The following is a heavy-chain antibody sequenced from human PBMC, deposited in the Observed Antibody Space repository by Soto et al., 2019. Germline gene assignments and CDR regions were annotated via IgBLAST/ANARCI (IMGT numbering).Heavy chain of an antibody. J-gene: IGHJ4*02. CDR2: IIPIFGTA. CDR3: ASASGATGYSYGNFDY. CDR1: GGTFSSYA. Sequence: QVQLVQSGAEVKKPGSSVKVSCKASGGTFSSYAISWVRQAPGQGLEWMGGIIPIFGTANYAQKFQGRVTITADKSTSTAYMELRSLRSEDTAVYYCASASGATGYSYGNFDYWGQGTLVTVSS. V-gene: IGHV1-69*06. D-gene: IGHD5-18*01.